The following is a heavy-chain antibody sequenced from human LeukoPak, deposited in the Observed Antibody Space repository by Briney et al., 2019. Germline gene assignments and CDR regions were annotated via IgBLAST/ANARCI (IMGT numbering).Heavy chain of an antibody. D-gene: IGHD3-22*01. CDR2: IYTSGST. V-gene: IGHV4-61*02. CDR3: ARDLDSSGYYNYFDY. Sequence: SETLSLTCTVSGGSISSGSHYWSWIRQPAGKGLEWIGRIYTSGSTNYNPSLKSRVTISVDTSKNQFSLKLSSVTAADTAVYYCARDLDSSGYYNYFDYWGQGTLVTVSS. J-gene: IGHJ4*02. CDR1: GGSISSGSHY.